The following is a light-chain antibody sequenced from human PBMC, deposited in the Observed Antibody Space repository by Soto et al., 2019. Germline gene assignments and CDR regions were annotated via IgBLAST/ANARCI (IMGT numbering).Light chain of an antibody. CDR1: QSVSRY. J-gene: IGKJ2*01. V-gene: IGKV3-11*01. Sequence: PGERATLSCRASQSVSRYLGWYQQKPGQAPRLRIYDASNRATGIPARFSGSGSGTDFTLTISSLEPEDSAVYYCQQRSNWPYTFGQGTKLEIK. CDR2: DAS. CDR3: QQRSNWPYT.